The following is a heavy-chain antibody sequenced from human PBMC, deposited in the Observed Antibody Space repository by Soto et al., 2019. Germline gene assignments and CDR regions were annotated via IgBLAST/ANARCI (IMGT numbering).Heavy chain of an antibody. CDR3: AKDSSYYDSSGPSDY. J-gene: IGHJ4*02. Sequence: PGGSLRLSCAASGFTFSSYGMHWVRQAPGKGLEWVAVISYDGSNKYYADPVKGRFTISRDNSKNTLYLQMNSLRAEDTAVYYCAKDSSYYDSSGPSDYWGQGTLVTVSS. V-gene: IGHV3-30*18. CDR1: GFTFSSYG. CDR2: ISYDGSNK. D-gene: IGHD3-22*01.